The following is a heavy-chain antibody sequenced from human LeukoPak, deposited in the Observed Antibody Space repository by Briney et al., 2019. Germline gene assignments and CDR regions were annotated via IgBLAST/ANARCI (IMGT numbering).Heavy chain of an antibody. CDR1: RGSISSGNYY. CDR3: ARDRDYGGWFDP. J-gene: IGHJ5*02. V-gene: IGHV4-61*02. Sequence: SETLSLTCTVSRGSISSGNYYWSWIRQPAGKGLEWIGRFHTRGSTNYNPSLKSRVIMSVDTSKNQFSLKLSSVTAADTAVYYCARDRDYGGWFDPWGQGTLVTVSS. D-gene: IGHD4-17*01. CDR2: FHTRGST.